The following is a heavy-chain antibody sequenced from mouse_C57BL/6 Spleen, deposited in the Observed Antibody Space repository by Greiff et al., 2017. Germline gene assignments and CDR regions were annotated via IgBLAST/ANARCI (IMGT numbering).Heavy chain of an antibody. CDR3: TTGRLRQGYYFDY. D-gene: IGHD2-2*01. V-gene: IGHV14-4*01. CDR1: GFNIKDDY. Sequence: EVQLQQSGAELVRPGASVKLSCTASGFNIKDDYMHWVKQRPEQGLEWIGWIDPENGDTEYASKFQGKATITADTSSNPAYLQLSSLTSEDTAVYYCTTGRLRQGYYFDYWGQGTTLTVSS. J-gene: IGHJ2*01. CDR2: IDPENGDT.